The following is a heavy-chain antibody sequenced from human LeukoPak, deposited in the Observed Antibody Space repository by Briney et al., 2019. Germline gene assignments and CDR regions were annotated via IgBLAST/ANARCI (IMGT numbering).Heavy chain of an antibody. J-gene: IGHJ4*02. V-gene: IGHV4-31*03. CDR1: GGSISSGGYY. D-gene: IGHD4-17*01. CDR2: TYYSGST. CDR3: ARDSSYGDTFDY. Sequence: SETLSLTCTVSGGSISSGGYYWSWIRQHPGKGLEWIGYTYYSGSTYYNPSLKSRVTISVDTSKNQFSLKLSSVTAADTAVYYCARDSSYGDTFDYWGQGTLVTVSS.